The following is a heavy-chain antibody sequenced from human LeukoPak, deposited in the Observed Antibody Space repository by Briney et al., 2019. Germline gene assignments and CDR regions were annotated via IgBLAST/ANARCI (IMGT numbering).Heavy chain of an antibody. D-gene: IGHD6-19*01. V-gene: IGHV3-21*04. CDR1: GFTFNNYI. J-gene: IGHJ4*02. CDR2: ISSSSDYI. Sequence: PGGSLRLSCAASGFTFNNYIMNWVRQAPGKGLEWVSSISSSSDYIYYADSVKGRFTISRDNAKNSLYLQMNSLRAEDTALYYCAKFGFIAVAGTGVEYGGNTRTDYWGQGTLVTVSS. CDR3: AKFGFIAVAGTGVEYGGNTRTDY.